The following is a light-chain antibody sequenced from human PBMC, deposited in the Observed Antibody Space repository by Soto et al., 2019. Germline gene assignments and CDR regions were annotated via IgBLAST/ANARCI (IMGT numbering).Light chain of an antibody. Sequence: QSALTQPASVSGSPGQSITISCTGTSSDVGAYDYVSWYQHHPGKAPKLIISEVSNRPSGVSNRFSGSKSGNTASLTISGLQAEDEADYYCSSYTSITTPYVFGTGTQLTVL. J-gene: IGLJ1*01. CDR1: SSDVGAYDY. V-gene: IGLV2-14*01. CDR3: SSYTSITTPYV. CDR2: EVS.